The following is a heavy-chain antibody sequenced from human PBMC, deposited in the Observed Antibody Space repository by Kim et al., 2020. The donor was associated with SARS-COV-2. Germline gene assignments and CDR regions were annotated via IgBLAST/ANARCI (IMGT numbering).Heavy chain of an antibody. CDR2: IRSKANSYAT. D-gene: IGHD5-12*01. J-gene: IGHJ4*02. V-gene: IGHV3-73*01. Sequence: GGSLRLSCAASGFTFSGSAMHWVRQASGKGLEWVGRIRSKANSYATAYAASVKGRFTISRDDSKNTAYLQMNSLKTEDTAVYYCTSPRRDGYNSLGYWGQGTLVTVSS. CDR1: GFTFSGSA. CDR3: TSPRRDGYNSLGY.